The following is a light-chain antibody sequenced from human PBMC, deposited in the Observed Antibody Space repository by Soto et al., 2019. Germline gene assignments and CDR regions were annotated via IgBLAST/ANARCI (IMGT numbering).Light chain of an antibody. J-gene: IGKJ2*01. V-gene: IGKV3-20*01. CDR2: GAS. Sequence: EIVLTQSPGTLSLSQGERATLSCRASENVRNNYLAWYQQKPGQAPRLLISGASKRATGIPDRFSGRGSGTDFTLTISRLEPEDFAVYYCQQYGGSPYTFGLGTKVDIK. CDR3: QQYGGSPYT. CDR1: ENVRNNY.